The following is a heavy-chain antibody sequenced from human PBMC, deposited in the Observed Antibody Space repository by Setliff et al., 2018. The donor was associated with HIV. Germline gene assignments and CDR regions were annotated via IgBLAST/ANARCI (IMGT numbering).Heavy chain of an antibody. J-gene: IGHJ4*02. CDR3: ARERPNTLYFDY. Sequence: ASVKVSCKASGYGFSSYVHWVRQAPGQGLEWMGIVYPTGRTHNAEKFQGRVTMTRDTSTSTVYLQLSSLRSEDTAVYYCARERPNTLYFDYWGQGTLVTVSS. V-gene: IGHV1-46*01. CDR2: VYPTGRT. CDR1: GYGFSSY. D-gene: IGHD1-1*01.